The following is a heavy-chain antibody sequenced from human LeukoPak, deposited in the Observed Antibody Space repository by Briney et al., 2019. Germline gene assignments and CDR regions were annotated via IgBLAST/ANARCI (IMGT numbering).Heavy chain of an antibody. D-gene: IGHD6-19*01. CDR2: ISGSGGST. V-gene: IGHV3-23*01. J-gene: IGHJ4*02. CDR1: GFTFSSYA. Sequence: GGSLRLSCAASGFTFSSYAMSWVRQAPGKGLEWVSAISGSGGSTYYADSVKGRFTISRDNSKNTLYLQMNSLRAEDTAVYYCPRTGYSSGWDYYFDYWGQGTLVTVSS. CDR3: PRTGYSSGWDYYFDY.